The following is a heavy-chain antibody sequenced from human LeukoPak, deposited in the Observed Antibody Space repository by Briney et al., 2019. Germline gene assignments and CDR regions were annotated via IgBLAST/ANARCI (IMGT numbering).Heavy chain of an antibody. J-gene: IGHJ4*02. V-gene: IGHV3-48*03. CDR3: AGCSGWYMGAPFDY. Sequence: GGSLRLSCAASGFTFSSYEMNWVRQAPGKGLEWVAYSSYSGSIIYYADSVKGRFTISRDNSKNLLYLQMSSLRAEDTATYYCAGCSGWYMGAPFDYWGQGTLVTVSS. CDR1: GFTFSSYE. D-gene: IGHD6-19*01. CDR2: SSYSGSII.